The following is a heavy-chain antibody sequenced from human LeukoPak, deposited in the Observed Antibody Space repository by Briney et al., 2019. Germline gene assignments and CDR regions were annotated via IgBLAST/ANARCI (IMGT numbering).Heavy chain of an antibody. V-gene: IGHV3-15*01. J-gene: IGHJ4*02. D-gene: IGHD2-8*02. Sequence: GGSLRLSCAASGFTFSNAWMSWVRQAPGKGLEWVGRIKSKTDGGTTDYAAPVKGRFTISRDNAKNSLYLQMNSLRAEDTAVYYCARELALVPFDYWGQGTLVTVSS. CDR2: IKSKTDGGTT. CDR3: ARELALVPFDY. CDR1: GFTFSNAW.